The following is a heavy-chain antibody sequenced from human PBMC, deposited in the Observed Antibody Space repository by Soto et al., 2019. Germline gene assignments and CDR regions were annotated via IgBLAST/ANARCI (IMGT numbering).Heavy chain of an antibody. D-gene: IGHD6-13*01. CDR2: LSAYNGNT. Sequence: QVQLVQSGAEVKKPGASVKVSCKASGYTFTSYGISWVRQAPGQGLEWMGWLSAYNGNTNYAQKLQGRVTMTTDTPTSTAYMELRSLRSDDTAVYYCARDRSSSWHTYTYWYFDLWGRGTLVTVSS. V-gene: IGHV1-18*01. J-gene: IGHJ2*01. CDR3: ARDRSSSWHTYTYWYFDL. CDR1: GYTFTSYG.